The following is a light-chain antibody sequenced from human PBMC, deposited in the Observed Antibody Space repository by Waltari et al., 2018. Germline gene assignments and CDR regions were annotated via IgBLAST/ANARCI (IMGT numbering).Light chain of an antibody. J-gene: IGKJ4*01. V-gene: IGKV2-30*02. Sequence: DVVMTQSPLSLPVTLGQPASISCRSSQSLVHSDGNTYLYWFQQRPCQSPRRLIYKVSNRDGGVPDRFSGSGSGTEFTLTISSLQAEDVALYYCQQYYSIPLSFGGGTKVEIK. CDR3: QQYYSIPLS. CDR2: KVS. CDR1: QSLVHSDGNTY.